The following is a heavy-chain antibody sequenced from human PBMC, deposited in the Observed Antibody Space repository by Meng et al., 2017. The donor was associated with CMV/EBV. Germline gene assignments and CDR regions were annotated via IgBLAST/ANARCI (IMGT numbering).Heavy chain of an antibody. D-gene: IGHD3-3*01. J-gene: IGHJ6*02. CDR3: AMSITIFGVVTHYYYYYGMDV. CDR2: IIPILGIA. CDR1: GGTFSSYA. V-gene: IGHV1-69*10. Sequence: SVKVSCKASGGTFSSYAISWVRQAPGQGLEWMGGIIPILGIANYAQKFQGRVTITADKSTSTAYMEPSSLRSEDTAVYYCAMSITIFGVVTHYYYYYGMDVWGQGTTVTVSS.